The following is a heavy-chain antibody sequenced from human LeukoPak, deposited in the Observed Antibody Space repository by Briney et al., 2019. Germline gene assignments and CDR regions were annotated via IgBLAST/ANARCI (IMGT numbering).Heavy chain of an antibody. V-gene: IGHV4-39*07. CDR3: ARVPTMVRGTVDY. J-gene: IGHJ4*02. D-gene: IGHD3-10*01. CDR2: IYHSGST. CDR1: GGSISSSSYY. Sequence: SETLSLTCTVSGGSISSSSYYWGWIRQPPGKGLECIGYIYHSGSTYYNPSLKSRVTISVDRSKNQFSLKLSSVTAADTAVYYCARVPTMVRGTVDYWGQGTLVTVSS.